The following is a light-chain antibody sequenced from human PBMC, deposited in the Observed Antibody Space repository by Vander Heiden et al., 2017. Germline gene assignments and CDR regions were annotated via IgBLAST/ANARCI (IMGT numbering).Light chain of an antibody. V-gene: IGKV1-33*01. J-gene: IGKJ4*01. CDR3: QQDDNLPLT. Sequence: IQMTQSPSSLSASVGHRVTITCQASQDISNYLNWYQQKPGKAPKLLIYDASNLETGVPSRFSGSGSGTDFTFTISSLQPEDIATYYCQQDDNLPLTFGGGTKVEIK. CDR2: DAS. CDR1: QDISNY.